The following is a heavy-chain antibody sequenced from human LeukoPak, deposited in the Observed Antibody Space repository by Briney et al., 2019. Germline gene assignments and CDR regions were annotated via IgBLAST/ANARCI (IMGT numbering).Heavy chain of an antibody. D-gene: IGHD2-15*01. V-gene: IGHV1-69*01. CDR1: GGAFSSYA. CDR3: ARVGHCSGGSCYGD. Sequence: SVKVSCKASGGAFSSYAISWVRQAPGQGLEWMGGIIPIFGTANYAQKFQGRVTITADESTSTAYMELSSLRSEDTAVYYCARVGHCSGGSCYGDWGQGTLVTVSS. J-gene: IGHJ4*02. CDR2: IIPIFGTA.